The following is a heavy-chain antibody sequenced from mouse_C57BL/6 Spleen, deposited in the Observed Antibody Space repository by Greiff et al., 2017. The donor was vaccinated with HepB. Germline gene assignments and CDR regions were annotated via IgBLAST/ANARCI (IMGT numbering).Heavy chain of an antibody. J-gene: IGHJ2*01. CDR3: ARGGTYYSNSYFDY. CDR2: INPYNGDT. CDR1: GYSFTGYF. D-gene: IGHD2-5*01. Sequence: VQLKESGPELVKPGDSVKISCKASGYSFTGYFMNWVMQSHGKSLEWIGRINPYNGDTFYNQKFKGKATLTVDKSSSTAHMELRSQTSEDSAVYYCARGGTYYSNSYFDYWGQGTTLTVSS. V-gene: IGHV1-20*01.